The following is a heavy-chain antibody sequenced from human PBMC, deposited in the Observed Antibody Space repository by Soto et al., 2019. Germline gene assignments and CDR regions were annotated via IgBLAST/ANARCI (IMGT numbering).Heavy chain of an antibody. CDR2: ISSSGSTI. D-gene: IGHD2-2*01. Sequence: EVQLVESGGGLVQPGGSLRLSYAASGFTFSSYEMNWVRQAPGKGLEWVSYISSSGSTIYYADSVKGRFTISRDNAKNSLYLQMNSLRAEDTAVYYCARGASYARGYFDYWGQGTLVTVSS. CDR3: ARGASYARGYFDY. J-gene: IGHJ4*02. V-gene: IGHV3-48*03. CDR1: GFTFSSYE.